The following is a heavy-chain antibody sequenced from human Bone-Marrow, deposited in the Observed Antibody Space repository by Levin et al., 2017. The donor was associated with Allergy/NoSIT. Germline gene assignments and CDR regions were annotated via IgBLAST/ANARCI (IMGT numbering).Heavy chain of an antibody. D-gene: IGHD1-26*01. J-gene: IGHJ4*02. CDR1: GFTFSGYW. Sequence: PGGSLRLSCASSGFTFSGYWMAWVRQAPGKGLEWVANINRDGGDGYYVDSVKGRFTISRDNARNPLDLQMNSLRAEDTAVYYCARSGAWSFEFWGQGTLVTVSS. CDR3: ARSGAWSFEF. CDR2: INRDGGDG. V-gene: IGHV3-7*02.